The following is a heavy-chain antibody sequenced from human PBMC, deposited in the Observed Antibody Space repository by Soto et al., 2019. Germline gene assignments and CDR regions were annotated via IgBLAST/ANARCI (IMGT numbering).Heavy chain of an antibody. Sequence: SETLSLTCAVSGGSISSSTYYWGWIRQPPGKGLEWIGSISYGGNTYYNPSLKSRVTISVDTSTNQFSLKLSSVTAADTAVFYCARLDATMVKTFDYWGQGTLVTVSS. CDR1: GGSISSSTYY. J-gene: IGHJ4*02. CDR3: ARLDATMVKTFDY. D-gene: IGHD5-18*01. CDR2: ISYGGNT. V-gene: IGHV4-39*01.